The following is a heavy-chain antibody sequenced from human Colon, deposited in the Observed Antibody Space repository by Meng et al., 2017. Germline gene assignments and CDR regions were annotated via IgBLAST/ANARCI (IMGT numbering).Heavy chain of an antibody. Sequence: SETLSLTCTVSGDSISSGSYYWSWLRQPAGQGLEWIGRIYTSGKTNYNPSLKSRVTMSVDTSKNQFSLNLNSVTDADTAVYYCARDRAVAGTKLFEYWGQGTLVTVSS. CDR1: GDSISSGSYY. CDR3: ARDRAVAGTKLFEY. J-gene: IGHJ4*02. CDR2: IYTSGKT. V-gene: IGHV4-61*02. D-gene: IGHD6-19*01.